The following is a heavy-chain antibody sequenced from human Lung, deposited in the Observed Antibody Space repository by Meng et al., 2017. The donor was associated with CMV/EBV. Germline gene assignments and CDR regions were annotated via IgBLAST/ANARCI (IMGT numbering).Heavy chain of an antibody. J-gene: IGHJ5*02. CDR1: GYTFTGYY. V-gene: IGHV1-2*02. Sequence: SXXVSXXASGYTFTGYYMHWVRQAPGQGLEWMGWINPNSGGTNYAQKFQGRVTMTRDTSISTAYMELSRLGSDDTAVYYCARVDCSSTSCYLLDGWFDPXGQGXLVTVSS. CDR2: INPNSGGT. D-gene: IGHD2-2*01. CDR3: ARVDCSSTSCYLLDGWFDP.